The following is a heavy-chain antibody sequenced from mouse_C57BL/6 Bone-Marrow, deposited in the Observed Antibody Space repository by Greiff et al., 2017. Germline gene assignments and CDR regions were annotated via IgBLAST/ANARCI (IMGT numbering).Heavy chain of an antibody. Sequence: VQLVESGAELAKPGASVKLSCKASGYTFTSYWMHWVKQRPGQGLEWTGYINPSSGYTKYNQKFKDKATLTADKSSSTAYMQLSSLTYEDSAVYYCASLITTVVAPYAMDYWGQGTSVTVSS. D-gene: IGHD1-1*01. CDR1: GYTFTSYW. V-gene: IGHV1-7*01. J-gene: IGHJ4*01. CDR3: ASLITTVVAPYAMDY. CDR2: INPSSGYT.